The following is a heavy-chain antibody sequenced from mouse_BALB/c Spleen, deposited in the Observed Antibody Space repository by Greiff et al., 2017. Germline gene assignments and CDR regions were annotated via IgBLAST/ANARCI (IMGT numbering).Heavy chain of an antibody. V-gene: IGHV1-14*01. J-gene: IGHJ1*01. CDR2: INPYNDGT. CDR1: GYTFTSYV. D-gene: IGHD1-1*01. Sequence: LQESGPELVKPGASVKMSCKASGYTFTSYVMHWVKQKPGQGLEWIGYINPYNDGTKYNEKFKGKATLTSDKSSSTAYMELSSLTSEDSAVYSYARGGYGSSYEYFDVWGEGTTVTVSS. CDR3: ARGGYGSSYEYFDV.